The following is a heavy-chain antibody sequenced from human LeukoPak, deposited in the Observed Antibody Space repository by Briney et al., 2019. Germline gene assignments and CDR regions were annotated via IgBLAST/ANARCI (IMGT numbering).Heavy chain of an antibody. D-gene: IGHD4-23*01. CDR1: GFTFSDYY. J-gene: IGHJ4*02. V-gene: IGHV3-23*01. CDR3: AKDINTVVTRGSYFDY. Sequence: GGSLRLSCAASGFTFSDYYMSWVRQAPGKGLEWVSAISGSGGSTYYADSVKGRFTISRDNSKNTLYLQMNGLRAEDTAVYYCAKDINTVVTRGSYFDYWGQGTLVTVSS. CDR2: ISGSGGST.